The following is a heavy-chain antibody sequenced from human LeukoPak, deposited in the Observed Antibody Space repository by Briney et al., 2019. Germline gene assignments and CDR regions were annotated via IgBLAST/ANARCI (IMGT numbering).Heavy chain of an antibody. Sequence: ASVKVSCKASGGTFINYAFSWVRQAPGQGLEWMGRIIPIFGTTNYAQKFQGRVTITADESTSAAYMELSSLRSEDTAVYFCARGVRNSGSYYVDYWGQGTLVTVSS. J-gene: IGHJ4*02. V-gene: IGHV1-69*15. D-gene: IGHD1-26*01. CDR1: GGTFINYA. CDR3: ARGVRNSGSYYVDY. CDR2: IIPIFGTT.